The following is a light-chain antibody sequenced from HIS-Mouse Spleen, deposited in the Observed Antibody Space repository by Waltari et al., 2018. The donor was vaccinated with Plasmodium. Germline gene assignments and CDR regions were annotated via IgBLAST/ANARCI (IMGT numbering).Light chain of an antibody. V-gene: IGKV1-5*03. CDR1: LSISSW. Sequence: DIQMTQTPTTLSASVADRVTITCRASLSISSWLAWYQQKPGKAPKLLIYKASSLESGVPSRVSGSGSGTEFTLTISSLQPDDFATYYCQQYNSYWTFGQGTKVEIK. CDR2: KAS. CDR3: QQYNSYWT. J-gene: IGKJ1*01.